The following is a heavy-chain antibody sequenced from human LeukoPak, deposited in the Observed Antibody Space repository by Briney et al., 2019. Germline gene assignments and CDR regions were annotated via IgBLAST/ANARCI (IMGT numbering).Heavy chain of an antibody. D-gene: IGHD5-18*01. CDR3: ARGPVFHSYGFHYYYYGMDV. CDR2: IKQDGSEK. CDR1: GFTFSSYW. J-gene: IGHJ6*02. V-gene: IGHV3-7*01. Sequence: GGSLRLSCAASGFTFSSYWMSWVRQAPGKGLEWVANIKQDGSEKYYVDSVKGQFTISRDNAENSLYLQMNSLRDEDTAVYYCARGPVFHSYGFHYYYYGMDVWGQGTTVTVSS.